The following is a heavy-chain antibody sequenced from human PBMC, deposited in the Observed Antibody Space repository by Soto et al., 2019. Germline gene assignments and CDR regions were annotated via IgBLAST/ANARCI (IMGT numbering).Heavy chain of an antibody. CDR3: ARIPYCSSTSCPERAFDY. Sequence: SVKVSCKASGGTFSSYAISWVRQAPGQGLEWMGGIIPIFGTANYAQKFQGRVTITADESTSTAYMELSSLRSEDTAVYYCARIPYCSSTSCPERAFDYWGQGTLVTVSS. V-gene: IGHV1-69*13. J-gene: IGHJ4*02. D-gene: IGHD2-2*01. CDR2: IIPIFGTA. CDR1: GGTFSSYA.